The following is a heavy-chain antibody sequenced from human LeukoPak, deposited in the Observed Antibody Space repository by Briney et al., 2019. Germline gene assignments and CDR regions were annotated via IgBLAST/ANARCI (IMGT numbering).Heavy chain of an antibody. V-gene: IGHV3-23*01. D-gene: IGHD3-9*01. J-gene: IGHJ3*02. CDR3: AKFSLDILTGYYNLDAFDI. CDR2: ISGSGGST. CDR1: GFTFSSYA. Sequence: GGSLRLSCAASGFTFSSYAMSWVRQAPGKGLEWVSAISGSGGSTYYADSVKGRFTISRDNSKNTLYLQMNSLRAEDTAVYYCAKFSLDILTGYYNLDAFDIWGQGTTVTVSS.